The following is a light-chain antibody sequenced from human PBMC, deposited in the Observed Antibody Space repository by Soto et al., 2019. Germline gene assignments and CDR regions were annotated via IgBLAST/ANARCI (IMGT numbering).Light chain of an antibody. Sequence: QSVLTQPASVSGSPGQSITISCTGTSSDVGGYNYVSWCQQHPGKAPKLMIYEVSNRPSGVSNRFSGSKSGNTASLTISGLQAEDEADYYCSLYTSSSTLYVFGTGTKVTVL. CDR2: EVS. CDR3: SLYTSSSTLYV. V-gene: IGLV2-14*01. J-gene: IGLJ1*01. CDR1: SSDVGGYNY.